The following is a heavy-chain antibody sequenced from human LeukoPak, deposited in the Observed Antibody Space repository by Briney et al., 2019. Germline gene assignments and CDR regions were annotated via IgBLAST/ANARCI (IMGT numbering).Heavy chain of an antibody. J-gene: IGHJ6*02. CDR1: GGTFSSYA. V-gene: IGHV1-18*01. D-gene: IGHD1-26*01. CDR2: ISAYNGNT. Sequence: ASVKVSCKASGGTFSSYAISWVRQAPGQGLEWMGWISAYNGNTNYAQKLQGRVTMTTDTSTSTAYMELRSLRSDDTAVYYCARVRKGGATSYYYGMDVWGQGTTVTVSS. CDR3: ARVRKGGATSYYYGMDV.